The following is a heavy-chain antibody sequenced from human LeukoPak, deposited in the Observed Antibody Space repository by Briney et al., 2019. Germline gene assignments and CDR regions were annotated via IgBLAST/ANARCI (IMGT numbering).Heavy chain of an antibody. V-gene: IGHV4-4*07. CDR3: ARDLTVTTSGVWFDP. J-gene: IGHJ5*02. CDR1: GGSISSYY. Sequence: ASETLSLTCTVSGGSISSYYWSWIRQPAGKGLEWIGRIYTSGSTNYNPSLKSRVPMSVDTSKNQFSLKLSSVTAADTAVYYCARDLTVTTSGVWFDPWGQGTLVTVSS. CDR2: IYTSGST. D-gene: IGHD4-17*01.